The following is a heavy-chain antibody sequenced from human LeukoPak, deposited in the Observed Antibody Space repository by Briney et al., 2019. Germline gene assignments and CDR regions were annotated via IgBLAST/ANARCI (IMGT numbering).Heavy chain of an antibody. CDR3: ARDRVNPNKYNWNYTYYYYMDV. Sequence: TGGSLRLSCAASGFTFSSYAMHWVRQAPGKGLEWVAVISYDGSNKYYADSVKGRFTISRDNSKNTLYLQMNSLRAEDTAVYYCARDRVNPNKYNWNYTYYYYMDVWGKGTTVTVSS. CDR2: ISYDGSNK. CDR1: GFTFSSYA. V-gene: IGHV3-30-3*01. D-gene: IGHD1-7*01. J-gene: IGHJ6*03.